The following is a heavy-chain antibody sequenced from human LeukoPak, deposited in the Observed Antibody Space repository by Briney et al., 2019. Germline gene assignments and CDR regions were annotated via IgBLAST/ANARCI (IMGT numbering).Heavy chain of an antibody. D-gene: IGHD1-7*01. CDR2: INHSGST. Sequence: SETLSLTCAVYGGSFSGYYWSWLRQPPGKGLEWIGEINHSGSTNYNPSLKSRVTISVDTSKNQFSLKLSSVTAADTAVYYCARGRVNWNYVTFAFDYGGQGTLVTVSS. V-gene: IGHV4-34*01. J-gene: IGHJ4*02. CDR3: ARGRVNWNYVTFAFDY. CDR1: GGSFSGYY.